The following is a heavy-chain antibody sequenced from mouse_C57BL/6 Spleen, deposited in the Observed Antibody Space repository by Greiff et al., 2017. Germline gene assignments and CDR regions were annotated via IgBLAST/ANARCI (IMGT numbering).Heavy chain of an antibody. D-gene: IGHD2-4*01. Sequence: QVQLQQSGAELVKPGASVKLSCKASGYTFTSYWMHWVKQRPGQGLEWIGMIHPNSGSTNYNEKFKSKATLTVDKSSSTAYMQLSSLTSEDSAVYYCARNGDYDYGYWYFDVWGTGTTVTVSS. CDR3: ARNGDYDYGYWYFDV. J-gene: IGHJ1*03. CDR2: IHPNSGST. V-gene: IGHV1-64*01. CDR1: GYTFTSYW.